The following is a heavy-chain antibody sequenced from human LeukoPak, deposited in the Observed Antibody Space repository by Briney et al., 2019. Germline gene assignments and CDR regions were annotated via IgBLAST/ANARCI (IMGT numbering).Heavy chain of an antibody. J-gene: IGHJ4*02. CDR3: ARDLRQMFDYFDY. Sequence: ASVTVPCMASGYTFTGYYMHWVRQAPGQGLEWMGWINPDSGGTNYAQKFQGRVTMTRDTSISTAYMELSRLRSDDTAVYYCARDLRQMFDYFDYWGQGTLVTVSS. CDR1: GYTFTGYY. D-gene: IGHD3-10*02. V-gene: IGHV1-2*02. CDR2: INPDSGGT.